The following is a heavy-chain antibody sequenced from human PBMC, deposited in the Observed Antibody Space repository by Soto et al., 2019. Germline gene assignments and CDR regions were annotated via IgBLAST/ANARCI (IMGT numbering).Heavy chain of an antibody. V-gene: IGHV4-59*08. CDR3: TKQKGDSRTYNGMDV. J-gene: IGHJ6*02. D-gene: IGHD2-21*02. Sequence: SETLSLTCTVSGGSISSYYWSWIRQPPGKGLEWIGYIYYSGSTNYNPSLKSRVTISVDTSKNQFSLQLNPVTPEDTAVYYCTKQKGDSRTYNGMDVWGQGTTVTVSS. CDR1: GGSISSYY. CDR2: IYYSGST.